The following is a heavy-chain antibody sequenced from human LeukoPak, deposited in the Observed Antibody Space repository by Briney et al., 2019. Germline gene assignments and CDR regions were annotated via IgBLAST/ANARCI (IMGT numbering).Heavy chain of an antibody. V-gene: IGHV4-4*07. D-gene: IGHD3-10*01. Sequence: SETLSLTCTVSGGSISSYYWSWIRQPAGKGLEWIGRIYTSGSTNYNPSLKSRVTMSVDTSKNQFSLKLSSVTAADTAVYYCAXXXXYYGSGSYPLDYRGQGTLVTVSS. J-gene: IGHJ4*02. CDR3: AXXXXYYGSGSYPLDY. CDR2: IYTSGST. CDR1: GGSISSYY.